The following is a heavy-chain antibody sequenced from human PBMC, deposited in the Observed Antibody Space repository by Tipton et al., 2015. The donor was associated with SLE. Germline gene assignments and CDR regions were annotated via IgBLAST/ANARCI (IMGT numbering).Heavy chain of an antibody. V-gene: IGHV4-59*11. CDR2: IYNSGST. D-gene: IGHD2-2*01. Sequence: LRLSCIVSGGSISSHYWTWIRQPPGTGLEWIGYIYNSGSTNYNPSLKSRVTISVDTSKNQFSLKLSSVTAADTAVYYCARRGCDSTSCYRYYGLDVWGQGTTVTVSS. J-gene: IGHJ6*02. CDR3: ARRGCDSTSCYRYYGLDV. CDR1: GGSISSHY.